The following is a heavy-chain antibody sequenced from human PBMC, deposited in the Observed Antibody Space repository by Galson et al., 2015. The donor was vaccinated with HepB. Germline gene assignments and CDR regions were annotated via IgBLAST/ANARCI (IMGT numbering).Heavy chain of an antibody. V-gene: IGHV3-30-3*01. CDR3: ARWGAAGTLGSEFDY. Sequence: SLRLSCAASGFTFSSYAMHWVRQAPGKGLEWVAVISYDGSNKYYADSVKGRFTISRDNSKNTLYLQMNSLRAEDTAVYYCARWGAAGTLGSEFDYWGQGTLVTVSS. CDR1: GFTFSSYA. D-gene: IGHD6-13*01. CDR2: ISYDGSNK. J-gene: IGHJ4*02.